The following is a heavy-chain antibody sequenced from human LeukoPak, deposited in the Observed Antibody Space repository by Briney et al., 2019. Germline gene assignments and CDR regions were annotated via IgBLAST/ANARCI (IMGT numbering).Heavy chain of an antibody. CDR3: AKTHYDLLDV. CDR1: GFSFSTSP. CDR2: MNNGPGAT. J-gene: IGHJ6*02. D-gene: IGHD5-12*01. V-gene: IGHV3-23*01. Sequence: GGSLRLSCAASGFSFSTSPMSWVRQPPGKGLEWVSAMNNGPGATFYRDSVSGRFTISRDDSKSTLYLQMNSLRAEDRGTYYCAKTHYDLLDVWGQGTTVTVSS.